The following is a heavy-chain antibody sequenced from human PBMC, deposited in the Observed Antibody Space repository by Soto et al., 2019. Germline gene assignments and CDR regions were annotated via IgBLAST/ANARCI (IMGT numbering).Heavy chain of an antibody. CDR2: IYYSGST. Sequence: SETLSLTCTVSGGSISSSSYYWVWIRQPPGKGLEWIGSIYYSGSTYYNPSLKSRVTISVDTSKNQFSLKLSSVTAADTAVYYCARLRYYDFWSGSTDCIFDYWGQGTLVTVSS. CDR3: ARLRYYDFWSGSTDCIFDY. J-gene: IGHJ4*02. D-gene: IGHD3-3*01. CDR1: GGSISSSSYY. V-gene: IGHV4-39*01.